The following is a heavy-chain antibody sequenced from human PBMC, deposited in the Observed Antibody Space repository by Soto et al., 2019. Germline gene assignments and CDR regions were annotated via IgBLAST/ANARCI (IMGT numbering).Heavy chain of an antibody. CDR2: IYAGGSR. J-gene: IGHJ4*02. CDR1: GFNVGTNY. D-gene: IGHD3-22*01. Sequence: GGSHRHRYAAAGFNVGTNYVSCIRQTPGKGLEWVAVIYAGGSRYYADSVEGRFTISRDNAKNSLYLQMNSLRAEDTAVYYCARSHLYYDSSGYPDYWGQGTLVTVSS. V-gene: IGHV3-53*01. CDR3: ARSHLYYDSSGYPDY.